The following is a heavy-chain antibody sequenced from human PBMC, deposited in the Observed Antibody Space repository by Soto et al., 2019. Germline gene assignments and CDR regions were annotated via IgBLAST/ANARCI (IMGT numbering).Heavy chain of an antibody. J-gene: IGHJ6*03. V-gene: IGHV3-64*01. D-gene: IGHD3-3*01. CDR2: ISSNGGST. Sequence: GGSLRLSCAASGFTFSSYAMHWVRQAPGKGLEYVSAISSNGGSTYYANSVKGRFTISRDNSKNTLYLQMGSLRAEDMAVYYCARDQYYDFWSGYFSYMDVWGKGTTVTVSS. CDR1: GFTFSSYA. CDR3: ARDQYYDFWSGYFSYMDV.